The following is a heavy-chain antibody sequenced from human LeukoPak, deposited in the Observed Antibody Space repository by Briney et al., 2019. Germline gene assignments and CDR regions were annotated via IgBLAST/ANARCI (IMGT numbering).Heavy chain of an antibody. CDR2: IYYSGST. CDR3: ARHPGLTYFDY. V-gene: IGHV4-39*01. CDR1: GGSISSTSHY. Sequence: SETLSLTCTVSGGSISSTSHYWGWIRQPPGKGLKWIGSIYYSGSTYYNPSLKSRVTISVDTSKNQFSLKLSSVTAADTVVYYCARHPGLTYFDYWGQGTLVTVSS. J-gene: IGHJ4*02.